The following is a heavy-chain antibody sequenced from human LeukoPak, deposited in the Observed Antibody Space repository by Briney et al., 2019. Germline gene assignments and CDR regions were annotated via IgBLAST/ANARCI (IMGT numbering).Heavy chain of an antibody. CDR3: ARDRGRRRDGYNYPFDY. V-gene: IGHV3-23*01. J-gene: IGHJ4*02. CDR2: MTGSGGRT. D-gene: IGHD5-24*01. CDR1: GFTFSGFG. Sequence: PGGTLRLSCRASGFTFSGFGMSWVRQTPGKGLEWVSAMTGSGGRTYYADSVKGRFTISRDNSKNMLYLQMNSLRAEDTAVYYCARDRGRRRDGYNYPFDYWGQGTLVTVSS.